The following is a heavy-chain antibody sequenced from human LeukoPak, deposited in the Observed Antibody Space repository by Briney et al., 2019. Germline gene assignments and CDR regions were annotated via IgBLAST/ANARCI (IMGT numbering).Heavy chain of an antibody. D-gene: IGHD3-10*01. Sequence: SETLSLTCAVYGGSFSGYYWSWIRQPPGKGLEWIGEINHSGSTNYNPSLKSRVTISVDTSKNQFSLKLSSVTAADTAVYYCATRVGASLWFGELPLDYWGQGTLVTVSS. CDR1: GGSFSGYY. CDR3: ATRVGASLWFGELPLDY. CDR2: INHSGST. V-gene: IGHV4-34*01. J-gene: IGHJ4*02.